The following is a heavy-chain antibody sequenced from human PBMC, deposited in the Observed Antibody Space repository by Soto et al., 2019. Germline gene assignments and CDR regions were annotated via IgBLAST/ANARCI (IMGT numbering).Heavy chain of an antibody. V-gene: IGHV1-2*02. J-gene: IGHJ3*02. CDR3: ARGGGVGVAGSAAFDM. Sequence: QLHLVQSGAVVKKPGASVTVSCSASGYPVTAYYMHWVRQAPGRGLEWMGGINPATGAAKYTQTFQGRATITRDPSTSTVFMELSGLTSEDTAVFYCARGGGVGVAGSAAFDMWGQGTLVTVSS. CDR1: GYPVTAYY. D-gene: IGHD3-3*01. CDR2: INPATGAA.